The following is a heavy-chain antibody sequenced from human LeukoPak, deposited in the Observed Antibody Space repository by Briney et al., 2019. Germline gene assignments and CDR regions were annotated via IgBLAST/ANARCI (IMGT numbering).Heavy chain of an antibody. CDR3: AKADTSWLSLDY. J-gene: IGHJ4*02. Sequence: AGGSLRLSCAASGFTFSNYVMSWVRQAPGKGLEWISSINTSGGSPYYVASVKGRFTISRDNSKNTLHLQMNSLRAGDTAVYYCAKADTSWLSLDYWGQGALVTVSS. D-gene: IGHD2-2*01. CDR2: INTSGGSP. CDR1: GFTFSNYV. V-gene: IGHV3-23*01.